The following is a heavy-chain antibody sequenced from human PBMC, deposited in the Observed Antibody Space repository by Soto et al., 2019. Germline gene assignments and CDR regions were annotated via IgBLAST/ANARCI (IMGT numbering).Heavy chain of an antibody. CDR3: ARLYYDILTGLTKEAFDY. CDR1: GFTFSSYS. V-gene: IGHV3-21*01. CDR2: ISSSSSYI. D-gene: IGHD3-9*01. Sequence: PGGSLRLSCAASGFTFSSYSMNWVRQAPWKGLEWVSSISSSSSYIYYADSVKGRFTISRDNAKNSLYLQMNSLRAEDTAVYYCARLYYDILTGLTKEAFDYWGQGTLVTVSS. J-gene: IGHJ4*02.